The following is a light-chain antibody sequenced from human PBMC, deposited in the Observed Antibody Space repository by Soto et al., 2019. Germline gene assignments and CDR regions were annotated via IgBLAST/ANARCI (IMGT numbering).Light chain of an antibody. Sequence: IQMTQSPSTLSGSVGDRVTITCRASQTISSWLAWYQQKPGKAPKLLIYKASTLKNGVPSRFGGSGSETEFTLTINSLQPDDSATYYCQQYNRYSWTFGQGTKVDIK. CDR3: QQYNRYSWT. V-gene: IGKV1-5*03. CDR1: QTISSW. J-gene: IGKJ1*01. CDR2: KAS.